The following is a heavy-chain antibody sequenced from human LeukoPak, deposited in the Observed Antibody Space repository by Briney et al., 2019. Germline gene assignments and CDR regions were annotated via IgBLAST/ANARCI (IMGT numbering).Heavy chain of an antibody. V-gene: IGHV4-39*01. CDR3: ASYIVVVPAARGPLDY. D-gene: IGHD2-2*01. CDR1: GGSISSYY. J-gene: IGHJ4*02. Sequence: SETLSLTCTVSGGSISSYYWGWIRQPPGKGLEWIGSIYYSGSTYYNPSLKSRVTISVDTSKNQFSLKLSSVTAADTAVYYCASYIVVVPAARGPLDYWGQGTLVTVSS. CDR2: IYYSGST.